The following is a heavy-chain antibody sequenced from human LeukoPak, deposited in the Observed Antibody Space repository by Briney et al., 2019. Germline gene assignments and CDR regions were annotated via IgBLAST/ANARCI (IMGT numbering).Heavy chain of an antibody. Sequence: SETLSLTCTVSGASISSYSWSWIRQSPGAGLEWIGYIYYSGSATTEYNTSLKSRVTISVDTSKNQISLNLRSVTAADTAVYYCARWTTCGGDCHILDYWGQGILVTVSS. V-gene: IGHV4-59*01. D-gene: IGHD2-21*02. J-gene: IGHJ4*02. CDR2: IYYSGSATT. CDR1: GASISSYS. CDR3: ARWTTCGGDCHILDY.